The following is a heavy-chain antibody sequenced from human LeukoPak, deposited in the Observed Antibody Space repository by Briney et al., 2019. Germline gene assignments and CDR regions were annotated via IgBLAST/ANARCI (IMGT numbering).Heavy chain of an antibody. J-gene: IGHJ4*02. CDR2: INAGNGNT. CDR1: GYRFTTDMYT. CDR3: ARDSDSSGWSWVY. D-gene: IGHD6-19*01. V-gene: IGHV1-3*01. Sequence: ASVKVSCTASGYRFTTDMYTIHWLRQAPGHRLEWMGWINAGNGNTKYSQKFQGRVTITGDTSARTVYMEVSSLVSEDTAVYYCARDSDSSGWSWVYWGQGTLVTVSS.